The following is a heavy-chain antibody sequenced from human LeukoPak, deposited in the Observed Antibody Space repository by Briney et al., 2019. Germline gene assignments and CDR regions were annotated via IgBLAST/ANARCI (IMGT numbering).Heavy chain of an antibody. D-gene: IGHD4-17*01. CDR3: ARAQAYYGDYGGGFDH. V-gene: IGHV3-7*01. J-gene: IGHJ4*02. Sequence: PGGSLRLSCAASGFTFSSYWMSWVRQAPGKGLEWVAKKKQDGSEKYYVDSVKGRFTISRDNAKNSLYLQMNSLRAEDTAVYYCARAQAYYGDYGGGFDHWGQGTLVTVSS. CDR2: KKQDGSEK. CDR1: GFTFSSYW.